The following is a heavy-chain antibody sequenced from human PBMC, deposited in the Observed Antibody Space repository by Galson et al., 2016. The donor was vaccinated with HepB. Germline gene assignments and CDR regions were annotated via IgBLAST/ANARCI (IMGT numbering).Heavy chain of an antibody. D-gene: IGHD6-13*01. Sequence: SLRLSCAASGFAFSVYGMTWGRQAPRKGLEWVSAISTSGSRTDYADSVKGRFTISRDDSMNTVFLQMDSLRAEDTAVYYCARAGVSNWPDFDFWGQGALVTVSS. CDR3: ARAGVSNWPDFDF. J-gene: IGHJ4*02. CDR1: GFAFSVYG. V-gene: IGHV3-23*01. CDR2: ISTSGSRT.